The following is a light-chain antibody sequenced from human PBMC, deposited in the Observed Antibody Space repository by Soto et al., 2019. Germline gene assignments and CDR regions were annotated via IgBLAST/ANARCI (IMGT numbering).Light chain of an antibody. V-gene: IGKV2-28*01. CDR2: VGS. J-gene: IGKJ4*01. CDR1: QSLLQSHGYNY. CDR3: MQAIQTPLT. Sequence: EIVMTQSPLSLPVTPGEPASISCRSSQSLLQSHGYNYLDWYLQKPGQSPQILIDVGSSRASGVPDRFSGSGSGTDFTMEIRRVEAEDVGVYYCMQAIQTPLTFGGGTKVEIK.